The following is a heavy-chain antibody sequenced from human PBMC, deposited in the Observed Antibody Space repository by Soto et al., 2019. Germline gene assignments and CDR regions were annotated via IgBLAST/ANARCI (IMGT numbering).Heavy chain of an antibody. CDR2: ISAKDGNT. Sequence: ASVKVSCKTSGYTFSDYGISWVRQAPGQGLEWMGRISAKDGNTNFAQKFRGRVTMITDTSTNTVYMELRNLRLDDTAVYYCAREPPETTPDYWGQGTLVTVSS. J-gene: IGHJ4*02. V-gene: IGHV1-18*01. CDR1: GYTFSDYG. D-gene: IGHD1-1*01. CDR3: AREPPETTPDY.